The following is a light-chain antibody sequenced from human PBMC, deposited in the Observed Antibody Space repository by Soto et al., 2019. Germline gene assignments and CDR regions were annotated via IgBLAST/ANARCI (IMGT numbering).Light chain of an antibody. V-gene: IGLV2-18*02. J-gene: IGLJ3*02. CDR1: TSDIDNYDS. CDR2: DVN. Sequence: QSALTQPPSVSGSPGQSVTISCTGTTSDIDNYDSVSWYQQAPGTAPKLIIYDVNNRPSGAPDRFSGSTSGNTASLTISGLQAEDEADYYCISYIPSTTTHWVFGGGTKLTVL. CDR3: ISYIPSTTTHWV.